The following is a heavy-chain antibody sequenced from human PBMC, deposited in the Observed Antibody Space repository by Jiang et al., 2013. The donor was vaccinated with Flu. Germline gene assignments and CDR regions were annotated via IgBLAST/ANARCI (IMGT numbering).Heavy chain of an antibody. J-gene: IGHJ4*02. CDR3: ARAVAARTDFFDS. V-gene: IGHV4-59*01. CDR1: GDSISSYY. D-gene: IGHD6-19*01. Sequence: PRETLSLTCTVSGDSISSYYWSWVRKPPGKGLEWIGFIYYSGSTKYNPPLRSRVTISIDTSRTRFSLKLTSVTAADTAVYYCARAVAARTDFFDSWGQGTLVTVSS. CDR2: IYYSGST.